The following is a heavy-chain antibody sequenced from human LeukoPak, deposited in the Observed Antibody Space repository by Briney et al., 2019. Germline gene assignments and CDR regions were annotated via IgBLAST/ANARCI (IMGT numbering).Heavy chain of an antibody. Sequence: QPGGSLRLSCTTSEMVFKDYAINWFRQAPGKGLECLGFIRHKTFGGTTQYAPSMQDRLTLSRDESKSVAYLQIDSLKAEDPAVYYCTSVRITRLVGHWGQGTLVTVSS. CDR1: EMVFKDYA. CDR2: IRHKTFGGTT. CDR3: TSVRITRLVGH. D-gene: IGHD3-10*02. J-gene: IGHJ1*01. V-gene: IGHV3-49*03.